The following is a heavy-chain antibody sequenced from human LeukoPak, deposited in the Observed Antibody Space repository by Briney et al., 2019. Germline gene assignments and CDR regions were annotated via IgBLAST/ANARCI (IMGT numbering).Heavy chain of an antibody. V-gene: IGHV3-74*01. D-gene: IGHD3-22*01. J-gene: IGHJ3*02. CDR1: GFIFSSYW. Sequence: GGSLRLSCAASGFIFSSYWMHWVRQAPGKGLVWVPRINSDGSSTSYADSVKGRFTIPRDNAKNTLYLQMNSLRAEDTAVYYCARERDYYDSSGYYVGGAFDIWGQGTMVAVSS. CDR2: INSDGSST. CDR3: ARERDYYDSSGYYVGGAFDI.